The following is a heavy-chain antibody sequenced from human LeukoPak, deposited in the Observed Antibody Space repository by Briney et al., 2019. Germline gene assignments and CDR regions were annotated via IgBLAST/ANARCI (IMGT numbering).Heavy chain of an antibody. V-gene: IGHV4-4*02. CDR3: ARDWDNQNAFDI. D-gene: IGHD1-26*01. CDR2: IYHSGST. CDR1: GGSISSSNW. J-gene: IGHJ3*02. Sequence: SETLSLTCAVSGGSISSSNWWSWVRQPPGKGLVWIGEIYHSGSTNYNPSLKSRVTISVDKSKNQFSLKLSSVTAADTAVYYCARDWDNQNAFDIWGQGTMVTVSS.